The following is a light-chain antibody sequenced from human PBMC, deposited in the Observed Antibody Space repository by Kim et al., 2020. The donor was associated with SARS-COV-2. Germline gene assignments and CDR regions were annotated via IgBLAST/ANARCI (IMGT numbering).Light chain of an antibody. CDR3: QAWDSSTAEV. V-gene: IGLV3-1*01. J-gene: IGLJ2*01. Sequence: SYELTQPPSVSVSPGQTASITCSGDKLGDKYAWWYQQKPGQSPVLVIYQDSKRPSGIPERFSGSNSGNTATLTISGTQAMDEADYYCQAWDSSTAEVFGG. CDR2: QDS. CDR1: KLGDKY.